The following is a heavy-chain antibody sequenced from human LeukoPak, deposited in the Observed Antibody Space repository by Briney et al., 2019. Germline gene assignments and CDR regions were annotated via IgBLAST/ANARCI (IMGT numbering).Heavy chain of an antibody. Sequence: PGGSLRLSCAASGFTFSDYYMSWIRQAPGKGLEWVSYISSSGSTIYYADSVKGRFTISRDNAKNSLYLQVNSLRAEDTAVYYCARSQLGDSSGYYYVAGVDYWGQGTLVTVSS. D-gene: IGHD3-22*01. CDR3: ARSQLGDSSGYYYVAGVDY. J-gene: IGHJ4*02. CDR1: GFTFSDYY. CDR2: ISSSGSTI. V-gene: IGHV3-11*01.